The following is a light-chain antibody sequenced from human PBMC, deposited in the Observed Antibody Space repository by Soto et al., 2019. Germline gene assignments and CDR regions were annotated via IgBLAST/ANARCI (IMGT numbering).Light chain of an antibody. CDR1: QSLAGNY. Sequence: EIVLTQPPVSLSLSPGEGATLFWRASQSLAGNYLAWYQQKPGQAPRLLISGASSRATGIPDRFSGSGSGTDFTLTISRLEPEDFAVYYCQQYGSSPITFGQGTRLEIK. V-gene: IGKV3-20*01. CDR2: GAS. CDR3: QQYGSSPIT. J-gene: IGKJ5*01.